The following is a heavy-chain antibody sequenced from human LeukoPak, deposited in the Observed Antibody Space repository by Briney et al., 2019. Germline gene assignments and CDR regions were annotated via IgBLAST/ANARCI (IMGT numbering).Heavy chain of an antibody. V-gene: IGHV3-23*01. CDR3: AKELAVSGTFSAFSV. Sequence: GGSLRLSCAASGFMFYNYAMSWVRQAPGKGLEWVSAISGSGGSTYYADSVKGRLTISRDNSKKTLYLLMNSLRAEDTAVYYCAKELAVSGTFSAFSVWGQGTMVTVSS. CDR1: GFMFYNYA. D-gene: IGHD6-19*01. CDR2: ISGSGGST. J-gene: IGHJ3*01.